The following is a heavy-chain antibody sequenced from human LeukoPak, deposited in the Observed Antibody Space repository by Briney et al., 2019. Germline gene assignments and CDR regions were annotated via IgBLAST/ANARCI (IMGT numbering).Heavy chain of an antibody. CDR2: ISAYNGNT. D-gene: IGHD4-17*01. CDR1: GGTFSSYA. V-gene: IGHV1-18*01. Sequence: ASVKVSCKASGGTFSSYAITWVRQAPGQGLEWMGWISAYNGNTNYAQKLQGRVTMTTDTSTSTAYMELRSLRSDDTAVYYCARDGDYDPSGGFDIWGQGTMVTVSS. CDR3: ARDGDYDPSGGFDI. J-gene: IGHJ3*02.